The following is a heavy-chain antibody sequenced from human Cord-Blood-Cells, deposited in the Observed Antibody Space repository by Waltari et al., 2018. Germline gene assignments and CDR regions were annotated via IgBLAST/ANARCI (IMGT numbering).Heavy chain of an antibody. D-gene: IGHD6-13*01. CDR2: IYYSGST. V-gene: IGHV4-39*01. J-gene: IGHJ4*02. CDR1: SSSSYY. CDR3: SGWVPSEQLVPFDY. Sequence: SSSSYYWGWIRQPPGKGLEWIGSIYYSGSTYYNPSLKSRVTISVDTSKNQFSLKLSSVTAADTAVYYCSGWVPSEQLVPFDYWGQGTLVTVSS.